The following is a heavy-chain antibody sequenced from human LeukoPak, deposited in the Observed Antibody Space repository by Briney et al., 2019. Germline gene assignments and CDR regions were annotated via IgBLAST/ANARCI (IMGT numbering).Heavy chain of an antibody. CDR3: ARDVTNIVVVPAAIWFDP. V-gene: IGHV1-69*13. J-gene: IGHJ5*02. D-gene: IGHD2-2*01. CDR1: GGTFSSHA. Sequence: SVKVSCKASGGTFSSHAISWVRQAPGQGLEWMGGIIPIFGTANYAQKFQGRVTITADESTSTAYMELSSLRSEDTAVYYCARDVTNIVVVPAAIWFDPWGQGTLVTVSS. CDR2: IIPIFGTA.